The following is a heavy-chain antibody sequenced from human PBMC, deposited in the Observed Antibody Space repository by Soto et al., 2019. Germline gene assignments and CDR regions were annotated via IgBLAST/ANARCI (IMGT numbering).Heavy chain of an antibody. J-gene: IGHJ5*02. V-gene: IGHV4-39*01. D-gene: IGHD3-3*01. CDR1: GGSISTRSSY. Sequence: SETLSLTCTVSGGSISTRSSYWGWIRQPPGKGLEWIGNIYYIGSTNYNPSLKSRVTISIDTSKNQFSLNLSSVTAADTAVYYCARHQYYDFWSGYANWFDPWGQGTLVTVSS. CDR3: ARHQYYDFWSGYANWFDP. CDR2: IYYIGST.